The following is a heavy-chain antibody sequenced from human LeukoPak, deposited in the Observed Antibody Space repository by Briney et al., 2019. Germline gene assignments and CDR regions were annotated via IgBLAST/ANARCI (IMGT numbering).Heavy chain of an antibody. CDR2: ISSSSSYI. CDR1: GFTFSSYS. CDR3: AELGITMIGGV. V-gene: IGHV3-21*01. D-gene: IGHD3-10*02. J-gene: IGHJ6*04. Sequence: SGGSLRLSCAASGFTFSSYSMNWVRQAPGKGLEWVSSISSSSSYIYYADSVKGRFTISRDNAKNSLYLQMNSLRAEDAAVYYCAELGITMIGGVWGKGTTVTISS.